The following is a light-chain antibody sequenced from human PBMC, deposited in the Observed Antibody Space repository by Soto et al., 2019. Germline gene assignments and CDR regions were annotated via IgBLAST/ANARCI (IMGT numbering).Light chain of an antibody. CDR2: AVS. CDR1: SGDVGGYNY. CDR3: NSYSTRSTIYV. Sequence: QSVLAQPASVSGSPGQSITISCTGTSGDVGGYNYVSWYQHHPGKAPKLMIYAVSNRPSGVSNRFSGSKSGNTASLTISGLQAEDEADYYCNSYSTRSTIYVFGNGTKVTV. V-gene: IGLV2-14*01. J-gene: IGLJ1*01.